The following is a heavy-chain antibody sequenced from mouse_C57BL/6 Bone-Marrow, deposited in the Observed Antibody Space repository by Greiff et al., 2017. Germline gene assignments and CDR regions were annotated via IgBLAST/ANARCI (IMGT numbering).Heavy chain of an antibody. J-gene: IGHJ1*03. Sequence: VKVVESGPELVKPGASVKLSCKASGYTFTSYDINWVKQRPGQGLEWIGWIYPRDGSTKYNEKFKGKATLTVDTSSSTAYMELRSLTSEDSAVFFCARLELDGSSGDWYFDVWGTGTTVTVSS. CDR3: ARLELDGSSGDWYFDV. D-gene: IGHD1-1*01. V-gene: IGHV1-85*01. CDR2: IYPRDGST. CDR1: GYTFTSYD.